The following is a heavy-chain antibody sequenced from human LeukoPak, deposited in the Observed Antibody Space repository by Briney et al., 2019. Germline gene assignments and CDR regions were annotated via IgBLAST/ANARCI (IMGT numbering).Heavy chain of an antibody. V-gene: IGHV3-9*01. Sequence: GGSLRLSCAASGFTFDDYAMHWVRQTPGKGLEWVSGISWNSGSIGYADSVKGRFNISRDNSKDTVFLQMNNLRAEDTAIYYCAREGGSCTSNSCSDYFDYWGQGTLVTVSP. D-gene: IGHD6-13*01. CDR2: ISWNSGSI. CDR3: AREGGSCTSNSCSDYFDY. CDR1: GFTFDDYA. J-gene: IGHJ4*02.